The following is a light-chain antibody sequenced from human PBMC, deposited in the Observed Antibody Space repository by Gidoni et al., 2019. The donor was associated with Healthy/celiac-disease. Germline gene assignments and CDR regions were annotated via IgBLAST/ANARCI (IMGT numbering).Light chain of an antibody. CDR1: SSDVGGYNY. CDR2: DVS. Sequence: QSALTQPAPVTGSPGQSSTISCTGTSSDVGGYNYVSWYQQHPGKAPKLMIHDVSNRPSGVSNRFSGSKSGNTASLTISGLQAEDDADYYCSSYTSSSTLVFGGGTKLTVL. V-gene: IGLV2-14*01. CDR3: SSYTSSSTLV. J-gene: IGLJ2*01.